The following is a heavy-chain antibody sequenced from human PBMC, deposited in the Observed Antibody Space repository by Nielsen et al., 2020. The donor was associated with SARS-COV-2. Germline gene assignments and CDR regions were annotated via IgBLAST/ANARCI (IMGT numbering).Heavy chain of an antibody. CDR3: GRDQGWKGNDY. V-gene: IGHV3-23*01. J-gene: IGHJ4*02. CDR1: GFTFSTYA. D-gene: IGHD1-1*01. CDR2: ISVIGSTT. Sequence: GESLKISCAASGFTFSTYAMSWVRQAPGKGLEWVSAISVIGSTTYYTDSVEGRFTISRDNSKNTLYLQMDSLKAEDTAVYYCGRDQGWKGNDYWGQGTLVTVSS.